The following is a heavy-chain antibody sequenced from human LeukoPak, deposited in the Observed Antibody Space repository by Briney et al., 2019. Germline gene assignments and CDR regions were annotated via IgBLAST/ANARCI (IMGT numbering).Heavy chain of an antibody. V-gene: IGHV3-23*01. CDR1: GFTFSSYA. Sequence: PGGSLRLSCAASGFTFSSYAMSWVRQAPGKGLEWVSAISGSGGSTYYADSVKGRFTISRDNSKNTLYLQMNSLRAEDTAVYYCAKEGKYYYDSSGYRLYWGQGTLVTVSS. CDR2: ISGSGGST. D-gene: IGHD3-22*01. J-gene: IGHJ4*02. CDR3: AKEGKYYYDSSGYRLY.